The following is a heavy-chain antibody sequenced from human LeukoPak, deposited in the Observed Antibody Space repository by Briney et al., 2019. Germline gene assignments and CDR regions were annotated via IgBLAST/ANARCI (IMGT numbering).Heavy chain of an antibody. J-gene: IGHJ4*02. Sequence: GGSLRLSCAASGFTFSSYAMHWVHQAPGKGLEWVAVISFDRSNKYYADSVKGRFTISRDNSENTLYLQMDSLRPEDTAVYFCARGSLSGYNYVGAYWGQGAPVTVSS. D-gene: IGHD3-22*01. CDR2: ISFDRSNK. CDR3: ARGSLSGYNYVGAY. CDR1: GFTFSSYA. V-gene: IGHV3-30-3*01.